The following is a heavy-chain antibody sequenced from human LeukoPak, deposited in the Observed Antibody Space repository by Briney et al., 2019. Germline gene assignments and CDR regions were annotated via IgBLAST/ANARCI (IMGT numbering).Heavy chain of an antibody. D-gene: IGHD1-26*01. J-gene: IGHJ4*02. CDR2: INSDGSSI. CDR3: CNGRYSFDL. V-gene: IGHV3-74*01. CDR1: AFTVRSYW. Sequence: GGSLRLSCAAAAFTVRSYWMHCFRQAPGKGPVWAARINSDGSSITYANSVQGRFTISRDNAKNTLYMQMNSLRAEDTDVYYCCNGRYSFDLWGQGTLVTVS.